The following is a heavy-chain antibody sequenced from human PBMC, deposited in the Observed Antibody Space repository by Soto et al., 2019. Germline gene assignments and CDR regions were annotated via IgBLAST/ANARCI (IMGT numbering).Heavy chain of an antibody. D-gene: IGHD2-2*01. Sequence: EVQLVESGGGLVKPGGSLRLSCAASGFTFSSYSMNWVRQAPGKGLEWVSSISSSSSYIYYADSVKGRFTISRDNAKNSLYLQMNSLRAEDTAVYYCARDQRYCSSTSCYHWFDPWGEGTLVTVSS. CDR2: ISSSSSYI. J-gene: IGHJ5*02. CDR3: ARDQRYCSSTSCYHWFDP. CDR1: GFTFSSYS. V-gene: IGHV3-21*01.